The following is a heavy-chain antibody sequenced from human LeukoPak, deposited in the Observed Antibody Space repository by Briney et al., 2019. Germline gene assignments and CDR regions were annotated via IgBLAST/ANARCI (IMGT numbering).Heavy chain of an antibody. Sequence: PSETLSLTCTVSGGSISSYYWSWIRQPPGKGLEWIGYIYYSGSTNYNPSLKSRVTISVDTSKNQFSLKLSSVTAADTAVYYCARQIEGSGTFLWGQGTLVTVSS. CDR1: GGSISSYY. CDR3: ARQIEGSGTFL. J-gene: IGHJ4*02. D-gene: IGHD3-10*01. CDR2: IYYSGST. V-gene: IGHV4-59*08.